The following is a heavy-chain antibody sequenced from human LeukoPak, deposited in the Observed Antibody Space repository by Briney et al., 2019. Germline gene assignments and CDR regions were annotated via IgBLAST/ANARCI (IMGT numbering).Heavy chain of an antibody. D-gene: IGHD1-26*01. Sequence: GGSLRLSCAASGFTFSNYWMSWVRQAPGKGLEWVANIKQDGSEKYYVDSVKGRFTISRDNAKNSLYLQMNSLRAEDTAVYYCARDHVGATVFDYWGQGTLVTVSS. CDR2: IKQDGSEK. CDR3: ARDHVGATVFDY. CDR1: GFTFSNYW. J-gene: IGHJ4*02. V-gene: IGHV3-7*01.